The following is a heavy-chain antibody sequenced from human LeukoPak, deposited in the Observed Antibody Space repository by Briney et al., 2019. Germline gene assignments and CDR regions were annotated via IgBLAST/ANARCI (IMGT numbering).Heavy chain of an antibody. Sequence: ASVKVSCKASGSTFSSYAISWVRQAPGQGLEWMGGIIPIFGTANYAQKFQGRVTITADESTSTAYMELSSLRSEDTAVYYCAREDYYYGSGSYYFDYWGQGTLVTVSS. J-gene: IGHJ4*02. CDR2: IIPIFGTA. D-gene: IGHD3-10*01. V-gene: IGHV1-69*01. CDR3: AREDYYYGSGSYYFDY. CDR1: GSTFSSYA.